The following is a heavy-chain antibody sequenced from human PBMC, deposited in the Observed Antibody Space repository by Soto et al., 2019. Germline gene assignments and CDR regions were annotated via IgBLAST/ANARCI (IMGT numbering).Heavy chain of an antibody. D-gene: IGHD1-26*01. CDR1: GDSIGRSSCH. Sequence: SKTPSLTRTVSGDSIGRSSCHYGWILHPPGKGLEWIASIKYSGTTFYNPSLKSRVTLSVDTSKNQFALKLSSVTAAETAVYYCARHGITGSYYDAFDIWGQGTMVTVS. CDR2: IKYSGTT. CDR3: ARHGITGSYYDAFDI. J-gene: IGHJ3*02. V-gene: IGHV4-39*01.